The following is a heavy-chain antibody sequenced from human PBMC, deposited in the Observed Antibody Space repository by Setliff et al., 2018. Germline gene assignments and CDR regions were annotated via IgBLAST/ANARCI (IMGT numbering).Heavy chain of an antibody. D-gene: IGHD2-8*01. CDR1: GYTFTSHY. Sequence: ASVKVSCKASGYTFTSHYMHWVRQAPGQGLEWMGWISAYSGNTNYAQRLQGRVTITRDTSASTAYMELSSLRSEDTAVYYCARIGFGYYSTSGAWYFDNWGQGTLVTVSS. V-gene: IGHV1-18*04. CDR2: ISAYSGNT. CDR3: ARIGFGYYSTSGAWYFDN. J-gene: IGHJ4*02.